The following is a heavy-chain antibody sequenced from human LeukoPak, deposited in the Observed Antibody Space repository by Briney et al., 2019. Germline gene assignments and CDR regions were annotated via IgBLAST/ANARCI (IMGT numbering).Heavy chain of an antibody. D-gene: IGHD1-14*01. J-gene: IGHJ4*02. CDR3: ARAGGMDDH. CDR1: GGSISSGAYF. CDR2: IYYSGST. V-gene: IGHV4-30-4*01. Sequence: SETLSLTCTVSGGSISSGAYFWSWIRQPPGKGLEWIGYIYYSGSTYYNPSLKSRVTISVDTSKNQFSLKLSSVTAADTAVYYCARAGGMDDHWGQGTLVTVSS.